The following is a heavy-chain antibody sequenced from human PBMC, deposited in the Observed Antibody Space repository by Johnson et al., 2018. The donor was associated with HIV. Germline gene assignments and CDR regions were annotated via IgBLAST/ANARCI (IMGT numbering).Heavy chain of an antibody. CDR2: IKQDGSEK. D-gene: IGHD3-10*01. V-gene: IGHV3-7*01. Sequence: VQLVESGGGVVQPGRSLRLSCAASGFTFSSYWMSWVRQAPGKGLEWVANIKQDGSEKYYVDSVKGRFTISRDNAKNSLYLQMNSLRAEDTAVYYCARLQLFGELIGPALHDAFDIWGQGTMVTVSS. CDR3: ARLQLFGELIGPALHDAFDI. J-gene: IGHJ3*02. CDR1: GFTFSSYW.